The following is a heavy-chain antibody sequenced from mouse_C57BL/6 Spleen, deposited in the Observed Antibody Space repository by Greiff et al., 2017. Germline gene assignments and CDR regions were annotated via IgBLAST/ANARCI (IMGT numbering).Heavy chain of an antibody. V-gene: IGHV5-4*01. CDR3: ARDRATVTNAMDD. CDR2: ISDGGSYT. J-gene: IGHJ4*01. CDR1: GFTFSSYA. D-gene: IGHD2-1*01. Sequence: EVMLVESGGGLVKPGGSLKLSCAASGFTFSSYAMSWVRQTPEKRLEWVATISDGGSYTYYPDNVKGRFTISRDNAKNNLYLQMSHLKSEDTAMYYCARDRATVTNAMDDWGQGTSVTVSS.